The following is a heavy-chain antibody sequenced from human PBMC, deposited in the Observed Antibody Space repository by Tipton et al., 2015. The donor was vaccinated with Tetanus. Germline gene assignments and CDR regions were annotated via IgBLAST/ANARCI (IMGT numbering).Heavy chain of an antibody. CDR3: ARGRVGAAY. Sequence: QSGAEVKKPGASVTVSCKASGYNFSSYDVNWVRRASGQGLEWLGWTNPLTGKTGYAEKFQGRVTMTADASISTAYLELTSLTSDDTAMYYCARGRVGAAYWGQGSLVTVSS. V-gene: IGHV1-8*01. J-gene: IGHJ4*02. CDR2: TNPLTGKT. CDR1: GYNFSSYD. D-gene: IGHD2-15*01.